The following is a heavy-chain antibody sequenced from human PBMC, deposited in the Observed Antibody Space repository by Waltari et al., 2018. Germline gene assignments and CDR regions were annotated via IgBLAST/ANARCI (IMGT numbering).Heavy chain of an antibody. V-gene: IGHV4-38-2*02. J-gene: IGHJ3*02. CDR1: GYSISSGYY. D-gene: IGHD1-26*01. CDR3: ARDIGGSSDAFDI. CDR2: NYHSGST. Sequence: QVQLQESGPGLVKPSETLSLTCAVSGYSISSGYYWGWIRQPPGKGLEWIGSNYHSGSTYYIPSLKSRVTISVDTSKNQFSLKLSSVTAADTAVYYCARDIGGSSDAFDIWGQGTMVTVSS.